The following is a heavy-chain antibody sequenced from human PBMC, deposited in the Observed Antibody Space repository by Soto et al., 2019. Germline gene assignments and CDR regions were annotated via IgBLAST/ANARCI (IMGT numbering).Heavy chain of an antibody. Sequence: ESGGGLVQTGGSLRLSCAASGFTFCAYWMSWVRQAPGKGLEWVANIKQAGSEKYYVDSVNGRFIISRDDAKNSLFLQVNSLRVEDTAVYYCAREKRANGYFDYWGQGTLVTVSS. CDR2: IKQAGSEK. D-gene: IGHD6-25*01. V-gene: IGHV3-7*01. CDR3: AREKRANGYFDY. CDR1: GFTFCAYW. J-gene: IGHJ4*02.